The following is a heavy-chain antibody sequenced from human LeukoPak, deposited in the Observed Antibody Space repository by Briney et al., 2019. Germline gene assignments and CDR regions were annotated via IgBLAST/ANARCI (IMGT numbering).Heavy chain of an antibody. V-gene: IGHV3-66*01. Sequence: GGSLRLSCAASGFTVSSNYMSWVRQAPGKGLEWVSVIYSGGSTYYADSVKGRFTISRDNSKNTLYLQMNSLRAEDTVVYYCARSRDGYNYGYDYWGQGTLVTVSS. CDR1: GFTVSSNY. D-gene: IGHD5-24*01. J-gene: IGHJ4*02. CDR2: IYSGGST. CDR3: ARSRDGYNYGYDY.